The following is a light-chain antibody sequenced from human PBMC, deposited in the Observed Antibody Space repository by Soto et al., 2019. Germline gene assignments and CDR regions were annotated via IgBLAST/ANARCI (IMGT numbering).Light chain of an antibody. CDR2: GAS. V-gene: IGKV3-15*01. CDR1: QSVSNN. Sequence: IVMTQSPATLSVFTGGRASLSCRASQSVSNNLAWYQKKPGQAPRLLIYGASTRTSGISVRFSGRVSETELTLNMSRIQTNNCAVYYCQQYLNALTTFGRGTKVEI. J-gene: IGKJ4*01. CDR3: QQYLNALTT.